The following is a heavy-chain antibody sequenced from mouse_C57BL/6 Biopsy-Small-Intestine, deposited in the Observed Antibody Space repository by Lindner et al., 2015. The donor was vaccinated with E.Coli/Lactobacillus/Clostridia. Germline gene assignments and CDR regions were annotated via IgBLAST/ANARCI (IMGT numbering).Heavy chain of an antibody. Sequence: VQRQESGPELVKPGTSVKISCKASGYSFTSYYIHWVKQRPGQGLEWIGWIYPGNGNTKYNENFKGKATLTADTSSSTAYMQLISLTSEGSAVYYCAKITTVVGYFDYWGQGTTLTVSS. V-gene: IGHV1-66*01. CDR1: GYSFTSYY. CDR2: IYPGNGNT. J-gene: IGHJ2*01. D-gene: IGHD1-1*01. CDR3: AKITTVVGYFDY.